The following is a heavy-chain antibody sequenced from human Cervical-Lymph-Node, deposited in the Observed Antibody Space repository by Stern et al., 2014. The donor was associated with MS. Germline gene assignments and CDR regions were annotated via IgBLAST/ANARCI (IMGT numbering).Heavy chain of an antibody. CDR1: GGTFSSYA. Sequence: VQLVQSGAEVKKPGSSVKVSCKASGGTFSSYAISWVRQAPGQGLEWMGGIIPIFGTANYAQKFQGRVTIPADESTSTAYMELSSLRSEDTAVYYCARSTSDGDYYDSSGYHYYYYGMDVWGQGTTVTVSS. V-gene: IGHV1-69*01. CDR2: IIPIFGTA. J-gene: IGHJ6*02. CDR3: ARSTSDGDYYDSSGYHYYYYGMDV. D-gene: IGHD3-22*01.